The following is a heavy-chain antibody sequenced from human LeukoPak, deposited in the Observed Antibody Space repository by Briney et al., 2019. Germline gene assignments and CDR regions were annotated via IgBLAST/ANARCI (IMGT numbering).Heavy chain of an antibody. CDR3: TTDLLSTGDYDYVWGSYRNTDYFDY. D-gene: IGHD3-16*02. Sequence: GGSLRLSCAASGFTFSNAWMSWVRQAPGKGLEWVGRIKSKTDGGTTDYAAPVKGRFTISRDESKNTLDLQMNSLKTEDTAVYYCTTDLLSTGDYDYVWGSYRNTDYFDYWGQGTLVTVSS. CDR2: IKSKTDGGTT. CDR1: GFTFSNAW. V-gene: IGHV3-15*01. J-gene: IGHJ4*02.